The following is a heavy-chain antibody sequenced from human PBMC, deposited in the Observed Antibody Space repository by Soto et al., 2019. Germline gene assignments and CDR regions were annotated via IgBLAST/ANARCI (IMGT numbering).Heavy chain of an antibody. CDR2: IGGSGGST. CDR3: AKDKWSSSTSCLMDY. J-gene: IGHJ4*02. Sequence: PGGSLRLSCAASGFTFSSYAMSWVRQAPGKGLEWVSAIGGSGGSTYYADSVKGRFTISRDNSKNTLYLQMNSLRAEDTAVYYCAKDKWSSSTSCLMDYWGQGTLVTVSS. D-gene: IGHD2-2*01. CDR1: GFTFSSYA. V-gene: IGHV3-23*01.